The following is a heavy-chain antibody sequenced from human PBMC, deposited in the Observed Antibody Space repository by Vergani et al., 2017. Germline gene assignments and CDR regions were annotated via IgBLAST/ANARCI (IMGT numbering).Heavy chain of an antibody. CDR1: GGSVSSGSYY. CDR3: AGGPGLEGAIRADYYYYYYMDV. D-gene: IGHD1-26*01. J-gene: IGHJ6*03. CDR2: IYYSGST. V-gene: IGHV4-61*01. Sequence: QVQLQESGPGLVKPSETLSLTCTVSGGSVSSGSYYWSWIRQPPGKGLEWIGYIYYSGSTNYNPSLKSRVTISVDTSKNQFSLKLSSVTAADTAVYYCAGGPGLEGAIRADYYYYYYMDVWGKGTTVTVSS.